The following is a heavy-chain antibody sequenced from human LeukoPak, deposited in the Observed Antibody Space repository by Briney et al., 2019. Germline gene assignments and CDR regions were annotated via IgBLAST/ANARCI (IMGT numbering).Heavy chain of an antibody. J-gene: IGHJ6*02. CDR2: INGDGRNI. Sequence: GGSLRLSCVASGFTFSSYWMHWVRQDPRKGLVWVARINGDGRNINYADSVRGRFTISRDNAKNTLYLQMNTLRVEDTAVYYCTRDLMDYDVSTGLHHYYMDVWGQGTTVTVSS. CDR3: TRDLMDYDVSTGLHHYYMDV. CDR1: GFTFSSYW. V-gene: IGHV3-74*01. D-gene: IGHD3-9*01.